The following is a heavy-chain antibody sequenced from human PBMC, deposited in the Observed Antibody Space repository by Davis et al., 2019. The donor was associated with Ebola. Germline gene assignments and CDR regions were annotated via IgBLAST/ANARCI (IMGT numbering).Heavy chain of an antibody. CDR1: GGTFSSYA. J-gene: IGHJ4*02. Sequence: SVKVSCKASGGTFSSYAISWVRQAPGQGLEWMGRIIPILGIANYAQKFQGRVTITADKSTSTAYVELSSLRSEDTAVYYCARDGYSSGWYAGIDYWGQGTLVTVSS. CDR3: ARDGYSSGWYAGIDY. D-gene: IGHD6-19*01. CDR2: IIPILGIA. V-gene: IGHV1-69*04.